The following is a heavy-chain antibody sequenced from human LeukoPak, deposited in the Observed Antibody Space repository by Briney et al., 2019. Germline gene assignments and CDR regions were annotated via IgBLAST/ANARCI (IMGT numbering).Heavy chain of an antibody. CDR1: GFTFSSNY. J-gene: IGHJ4*02. V-gene: IGHV3-53*01. Sequence: PGGSLRLSCAASGFTFSSNYMSWVRQAPGKGLEWVSVICSGGSTYYADSVKGRFTISTDNSKNTLYLQMNSLRAEDTAVYYCARARNWNYYFDYWGQGTLVTVSS. CDR2: ICSGGST. CDR3: ARARNWNYYFDY. D-gene: IGHD1-7*01.